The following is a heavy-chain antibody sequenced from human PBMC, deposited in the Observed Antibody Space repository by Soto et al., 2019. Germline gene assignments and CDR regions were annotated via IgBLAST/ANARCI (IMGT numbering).Heavy chain of an antibody. CDR1: GFTFSDYY. CDR2: ISSSGSTI. Sequence: RRLSCVASGFTFSDYYMIWIRQAPGKGLEWLSYISSSGSTIFYADSVKGRFTISRDNAKNSLYLQMNSLRAEDTAVYYCATWNYYGSGRPSDYWGQGNLVTVSS. CDR3: ATWNYYGSGRPSDY. V-gene: IGHV3-11*01. D-gene: IGHD3-10*01. J-gene: IGHJ4*02.